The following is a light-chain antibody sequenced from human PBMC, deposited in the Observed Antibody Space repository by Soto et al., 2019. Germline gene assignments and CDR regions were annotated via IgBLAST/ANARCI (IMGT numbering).Light chain of an antibody. J-gene: IGLJ2*01. CDR3: QSYDSSLSGHVV. V-gene: IGLV1-40*01. CDR1: SSNIGAGYA. Sequence: QAVVTQTPSVSGAPGQRVTFSCTGSSSNIGAGYAVHWYQQLPGTAPKLLIYGNSNRPSGVPDRLSGSKSGTSASLAITGLQAEDEADYYCQSYDSSLSGHVVFGGGTKLTVL. CDR2: GNS.